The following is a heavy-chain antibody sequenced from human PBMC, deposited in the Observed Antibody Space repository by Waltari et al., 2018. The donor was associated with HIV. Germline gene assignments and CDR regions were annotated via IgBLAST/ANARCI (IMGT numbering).Heavy chain of an antibody. D-gene: IGHD5-12*01. J-gene: IGHJ4*02. Sequence: QVQLQESGPGLVKPSETLSLTCTVSGYSISSGYYWGWIRQPPGKGLEWIGSIYHSGSTYYNPSLKSRVTISVDTSKNQFSLKLSSVTAADTAVYYCARYDGNFDYWGQGTLVTVSS. CDR1: GYSISSGYY. CDR2: IYHSGST. CDR3: ARYDGNFDY. V-gene: IGHV4-38-2*02.